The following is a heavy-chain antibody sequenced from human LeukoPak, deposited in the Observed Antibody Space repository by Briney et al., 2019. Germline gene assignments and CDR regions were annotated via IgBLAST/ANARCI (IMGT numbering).Heavy chain of an antibody. CDR2: ISYDGSNK. D-gene: IGHD3-16*01. CDR3: AGGNDAFGI. Sequence: PGGSLRLSCAASGFTFSSYAMHWVRQAPGKGLEWVAVISYDGSNKYYADSVKGRFTISRDNSKNTLYLQMNSLRAEDTAVYYCAGGNDAFGIWGQGTMVTVSS. V-gene: IGHV3-30-3*01. J-gene: IGHJ3*02. CDR1: GFTFSSYA.